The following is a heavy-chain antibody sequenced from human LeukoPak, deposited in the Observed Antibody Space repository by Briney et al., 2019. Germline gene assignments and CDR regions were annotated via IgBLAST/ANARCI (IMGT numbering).Heavy chain of an antibody. CDR2: ISAYNGNT. J-gene: IGHJ4*01. V-gene: IGHV1-18*01. CDR3: ARDPRIAAADTTDY. Sequence: VASVKVSCKASGYTFTSYGISWVRQAPGQGLEWMGWISAYNGNTNYAQKLQGRVTMTTDTSTSTAYMELRSLRSDDTAVYYCARDPRIAAADTTDYWGXXXXXTVSS. CDR1: GYTFTSYG. D-gene: IGHD6-13*01.